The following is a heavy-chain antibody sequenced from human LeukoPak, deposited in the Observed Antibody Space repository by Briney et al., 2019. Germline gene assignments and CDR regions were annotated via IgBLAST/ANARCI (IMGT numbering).Heavy chain of an antibody. Sequence: GGSLRLSCAASGFTFSNYAMHWVRHAPGKGLEWVAVISYDGSNKYYADSVKGRFTISRDNSKNTLYLQMNGLRAEDTAIYYCAREIYASGLPDYWGQGTLVTVSS. V-gene: IGHV3-30-3*01. J-gene: IGHJ4*02. CDR1: GFTFSNYA. CDR2: ISYDGSNK. D-gene: IGHD3-10*01. CDR3: AREIYASGLPDY.